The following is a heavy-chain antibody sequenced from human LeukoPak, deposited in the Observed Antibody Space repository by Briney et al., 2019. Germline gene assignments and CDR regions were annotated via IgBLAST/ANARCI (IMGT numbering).Heavy chain of an antibody. D-gene: IGHD2-15*01. J-gene: IGHJ5*02. Sequence: GGSLRLSCAASGFTFSSYEMNWVRQAPGKGLEWVSVIYSGGSTYYADSVKGRFTISRDNSKNTLYLQMNSLRAEDTAVYYCARLLSGGWTGLDPWGQGTLVTVSS. V-gene: IGHV3-53*01. CDR2: IYSGGST. CDR1: GFTFSSYE. CDR3: ARLLSGGWTGLDP.